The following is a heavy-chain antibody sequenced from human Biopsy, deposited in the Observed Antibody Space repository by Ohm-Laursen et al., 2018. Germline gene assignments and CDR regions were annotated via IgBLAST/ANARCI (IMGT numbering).Heavy chain of an antibody. CDR1: GHALSELS. D-gene: IGHD2/OR15-2a*01. CDR3: AADIIFTLDS. J-gene: IGHJ4*02. V-gene: IGHV1-24*01. CDR2: FSPEEGET. Sequence: ASVKVSCKVSGHALSELSMHWVRQSPGKGLEWMGGFSPEEGETLYAQKFQGRVTMSEDTSTDTAYMELSSLTSEDTAVYYCAADIIFTLDSWGQGTLVAVSS.